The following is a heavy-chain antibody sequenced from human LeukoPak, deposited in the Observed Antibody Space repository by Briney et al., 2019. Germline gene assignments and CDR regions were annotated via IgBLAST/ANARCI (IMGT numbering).Heavy chain of an antibody. CDR1: GYTFTGYY. Sequence: ASVKVSCKASGYTFTGYYMHWVRQAPGQGLEWMGWINPSGGSTSYAQKFQGRVTMTRDMSTSTVYMELSSLRSEDTAVYYCARDHHCSGGSCYSEYAPFDYWGQGTLVTVSS. CDR3: ARDHHCSGGSCYSEYAPFDY. D-gene: IGHD2-15*01. CDR2: INPSGGST. V-gene: IGHV1-46*01. J-gene: IGHJ4*02.